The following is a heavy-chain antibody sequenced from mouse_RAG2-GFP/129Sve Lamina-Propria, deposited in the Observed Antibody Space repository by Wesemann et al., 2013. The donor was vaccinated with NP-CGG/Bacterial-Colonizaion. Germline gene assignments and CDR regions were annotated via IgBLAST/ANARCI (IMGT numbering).Heavy chain of an antibody. J-gene: IGHJ2*01. CDR2: ISSGSSTI. CDR1: GFTFSDYG. Sequence: EVKLLQSGGGLVQPGGSLKLSCAASGFTFSDYGMHWVRQAPEKGLEWVAYISSGSSTIYYADTVKGRFTISRDNAKNTLFLQMTSLRSEDTAMYYCARELYFDYWGQGTTLTVSS. CDR3: ARELYFDY. V-gene: IGHV5-17*01.